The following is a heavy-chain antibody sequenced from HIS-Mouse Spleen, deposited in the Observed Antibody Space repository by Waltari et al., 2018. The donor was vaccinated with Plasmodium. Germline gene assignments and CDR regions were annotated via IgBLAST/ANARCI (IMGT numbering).Heavy chain of an antibody. CDR1: GFTFSTYW. Sequence: VQLVESGGGLVQLGGSLSLAGAASGFTFSTYWMSWVRQAPGKGLEWVANIKQDGSEKDYVDSVKGRFTISRDNAKNSLYLQMNSLRAEDTAVYYCASSWYWYFDLWGRGTLVTVSS. CDR2: IKQDGSEK. V-gene: IGHV3-7*01. CDR3: ASSWYWYFDL. D-gene: IGHD6-13*01. J-gene: IGHJ2*01.